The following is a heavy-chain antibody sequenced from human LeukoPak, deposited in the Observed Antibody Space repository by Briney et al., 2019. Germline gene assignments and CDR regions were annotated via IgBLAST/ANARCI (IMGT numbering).Heavy chain of an antibody. CDR1: GYNFTTYA. Sequence: ASVKLSCKASGYNFTTYAMSWVRQAPGQGLEWMGWINTNTENPTYAQGFTGRFVFSLDTSVTTAYLQISRLKAEDTAVYYCAREGESFSRYYYYAMDVWGQGTTVTVSS. V-gene: IGHV7-4-1*02. J-gene: IGHJ6*02. D-gene: IGHD1-26*01. CDR2: INTNTENP. CDR3: AREGESFSRYYYYAMDV.